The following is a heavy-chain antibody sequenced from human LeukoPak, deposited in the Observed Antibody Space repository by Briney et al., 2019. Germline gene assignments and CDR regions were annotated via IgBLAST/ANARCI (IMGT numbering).Heavy chain of an antibody. Sequence: SETLSLTCTVSGGSISSSSYYWGWIRQPPGKGLEWIGSIYYSGSTYYNPSLKSRVTMSVDTSKNQFSLKLSSVTAADTAVYYCARGGIAAAGFSLGYWGQGTLVTVSS. D-gene: IGHD6-13*01. J-gene: IGHJ4*02. V-gene: IGHV4-39*07. CDR1: GGSISSSSYY. CDR2: IYYSGST. CDR3: ARGGIAAAGFSLGY.